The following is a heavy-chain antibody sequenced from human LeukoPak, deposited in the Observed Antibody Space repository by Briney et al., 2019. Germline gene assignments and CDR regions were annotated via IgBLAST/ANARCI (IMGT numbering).Heavy chain of an antibody. CDR3: VTPPLYNAYDYYFDY. V-gene: IGHV3-64D*06. CDR1: GFTFSRFA. Sequence: PGGSLRLSCSASGFTFSRFAMHWVRQAPGKGLEYASAISSNGGSTYYADSVKGRFTISRDNSKNTLYLQVSSLRAEDTAVYYCVTPPLYNAYDYYFDYWGQGTLVTVSS. D-gene: IGHD5-12*01. J-gene: IGHJ4*02. CDR2: ISSNGGST.